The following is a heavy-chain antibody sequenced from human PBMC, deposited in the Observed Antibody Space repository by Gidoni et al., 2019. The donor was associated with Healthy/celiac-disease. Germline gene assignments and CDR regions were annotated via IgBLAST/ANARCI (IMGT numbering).Heavy chain of an antibody. CDR2: IYYSGST. CDR1: GGSISSSSYS. CDR3: ARLVVYYDSSGYYTTYYFDY. D-gene: IGHD3-22*01. J-gene: IGHJ4*02. V-gene: IGHV4-39*01. Sequence: QLQLQASGPGLGKPSETLSLTCTVPGGSISSSSYSWGWLRQPPGKGLEWIGSIYYSGSTYYNPSLKSRVTISVDTSKNQFSLKLSSVTAADTAVYYCARLVVYYDSSGYYTTYYFDYWGQGTLVTVSS.